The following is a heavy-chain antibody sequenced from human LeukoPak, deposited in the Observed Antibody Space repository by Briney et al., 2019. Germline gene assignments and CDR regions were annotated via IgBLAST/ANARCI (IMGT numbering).Heavy chain of an antibody. CDR3: ARDAFYYDSSGPQR. CDR1: GXTFSTYS. CDR2: ISSSSTYI. D-gene: IGHD3-22*01. J-gene: IGHJ1*01. Sequence: GGSLRLSCVASGXTFSTYSMNWVRQAPGKGLEWVSSISSSSTYIYYADSIKGRFTISRDNAKNSLYLQMNSLRAEDTAVYYCARDAFYYDSSGPQRWGQGTLVTVSS. V-gene: IGHV3-21*01.